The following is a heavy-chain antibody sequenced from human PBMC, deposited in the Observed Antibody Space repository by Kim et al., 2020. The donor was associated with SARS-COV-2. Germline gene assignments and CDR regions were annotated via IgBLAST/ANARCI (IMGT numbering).Heavy chain of an antibody. CDR3: ARAGVLATTKFDY. V-gene: IGHV4-39*07. CDR2: IYYSGST. Sequence: SETLSLTCTVSGGSISSSSYYWGWIRQPPGKGLEWIGSIYYSGSTYYNPSLKSRVTISVDTAKNQFSLKLSSVTAADTAVYSCARAGVLATTKFDYWGQGTLVTVSS. CDR1: GGSISSSSYY. J-gene: IGHJ4*02. D-gene: IGHD5-12*01.